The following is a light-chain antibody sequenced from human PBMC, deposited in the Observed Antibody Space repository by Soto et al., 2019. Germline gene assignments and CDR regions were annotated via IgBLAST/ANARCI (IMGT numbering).Light chain of an antibody. CDR1: QSISRS. CDR2: DAS. V-gene: IGKV1-5*01. J-gene: IGKJ3*01. CDR3: QQYSDFLIS. Sequence: DIQMTQSPSTLSASVGGRVTITCRASQSISRSLAWYQQKPGKAPSLLIYDASSLEGGVPSRFSGSGFGTEFTLTITNLQPADFATYYCQQYSDFLISFGPGTKVDIK.